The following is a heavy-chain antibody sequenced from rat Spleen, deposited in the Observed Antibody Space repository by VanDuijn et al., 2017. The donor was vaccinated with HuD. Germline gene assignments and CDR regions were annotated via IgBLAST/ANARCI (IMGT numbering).Heavy chain of an antibody. CDR3: ARHTGPGIAFDY. J-gene: IGHJ2*01. V-gene: IGHV5-19*01. CDR2: ISSGGGGI. Sequence: EVQLVESGGGLVQPGRSLKLSCVASGFTFSDFGMHWIRQAPTKGLEWVASISSGGGGIYYPDSVKCRFTISSDHAKSILYLQMNSLSSEDTAAYYCARHTGPGIAFDYWGQGVMVTVAS. CDR1: GFTFSDFG. D-gene: IGHD1-4*01.